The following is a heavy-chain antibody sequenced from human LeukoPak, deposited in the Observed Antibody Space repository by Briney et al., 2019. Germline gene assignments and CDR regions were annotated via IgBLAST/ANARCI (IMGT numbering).Heavy chain of an antibody. CDR3: ARDPLKGYPYGMDV. CDR1: GGSISSSDYY. CDR2: IYYSGST. D-gene: IGHD2-15*01. V-gene: IGHV4-30-4*01. Sequence: SQTLSLTCTVSGGSISSSDYYWGWIRQPPGKGLEWIGYIYYSGSTYYNPSLKSRVTISVDTSKNQFSLKLSSVTAADTAVYYCARDPLKGYPYGMDVWGKGTTVTVSS. J-gene: IGHJ6*04.